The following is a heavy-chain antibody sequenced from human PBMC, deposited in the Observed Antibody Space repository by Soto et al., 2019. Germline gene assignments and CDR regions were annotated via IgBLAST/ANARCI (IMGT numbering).Heavy chain of an antibody. V-gene: IGHV1-69*06. Sequence: QVHLVQSGAEVKKSGSSVTVSCRASGGTFSNYAISWVRQAPGQGFEWLGGIIPIFRTPNKVQEFQGRVTITADTSTNTAYMELSSLRSEDTAVYLCAVGSREPYNWNYYSYGLDVWGQGTTVTVS. D-gene: IGHD1-20*01. CDR3: AVGSREPYNWNYYSYGLDV. CDR2: IIPIFRTP. CDR1: GGTFSNYA. J-gene: IGHJ6*02.